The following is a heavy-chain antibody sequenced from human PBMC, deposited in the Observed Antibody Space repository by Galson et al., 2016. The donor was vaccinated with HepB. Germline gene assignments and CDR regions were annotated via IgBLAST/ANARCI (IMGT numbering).Heavy chain of an antibody. V-gene: IGHV3-30*18. CDR1: GFTFSDYG. CDR2: LSFDGINK. J-gene: IGHJ5*02. D-gene: IGHD5-24*01. CDR3: AKDAYTWRWLLSFFPDH. Sequence: SLRLSCAASGFTFSDYGIHWVRQAPGKGLEWVAVLSFDGINKHYADSVKGRFTISSDNSKNTVYLQMNSLRAEDTAVYYCAKDAYTWRWLLSFFPDHRGQGTLVTVSS.